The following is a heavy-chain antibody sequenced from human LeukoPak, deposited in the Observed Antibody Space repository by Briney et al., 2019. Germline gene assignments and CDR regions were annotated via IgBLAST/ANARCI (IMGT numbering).Heavy chain of an antibody. CDR3: ARRNWNAFDY. CDR2: INHSGST. D-gene: IGHD1-1*01. V-gene: IGHV4-34*01. J-gene: IGHJ4*02. CDR1: GGSFSGYY. Sequence: PSETLSLTCAVYGGSFSGYYWSWIRQPPGKGLEWIGEINHSGSTNYYPSLKSRVTISVDTSKNQFALKVSSVTAADTAVYYCARRNWNAFDYWGQGTLVTVSS.